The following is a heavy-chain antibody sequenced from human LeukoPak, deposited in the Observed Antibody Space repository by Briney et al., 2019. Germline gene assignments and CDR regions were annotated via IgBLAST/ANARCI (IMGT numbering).Heavy chain of an antibody. CDR1: GRSIGNYY. CDR3: ARVTGGNYLRIDY. V-gene: IGHV4-59*01. CDR2: IYYTEIT. J-gene: IGHJ4*02. D-gene: IGHD1-26*01. Sequence: SETLSHTCTVSGRSIGNYYLLWIRQPPPKGLAWIGYIYYTEITNYNPSLKSRVIISIDTSKSQFSLKLRSVTAADTAVYYCARVTGGNYLRIDYWGQGTLVTVSS.